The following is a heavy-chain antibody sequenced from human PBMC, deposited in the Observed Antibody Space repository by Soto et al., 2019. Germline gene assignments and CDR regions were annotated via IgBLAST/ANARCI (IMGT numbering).Heavy chain of an antibody. Sequence: PGGSLRLSCAASGFTFSSYAMSWVRQAPGKGLEWVSAISGSGGSTYYADSVKGRFTISRDNSKNTLYLQMNSLRAEDTAVYYCAKNPLRYFDWPSFDYWGQGTLVTVSS. CDR1: GFTFSSYA. D-gene: IGHD3-9*01. J-gene: IGHJ4*02. CDR3: AKNPLRYFDWPSFDY. CDR2: ISGSGGST. V-gene: IGHV3-23*01.